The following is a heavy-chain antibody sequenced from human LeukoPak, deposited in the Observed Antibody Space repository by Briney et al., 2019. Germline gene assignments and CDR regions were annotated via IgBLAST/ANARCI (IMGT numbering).Heavy chain of an antibody. J-gene: IGHJ5*02. CDR2: FDPEDGET. D-gene: IGHD2-15*01. CDR1: GYTLTELS. CDR3: ATTWGRYCSGGSCPLNWFDP. Sequence: GASVKVSCEVSGYTLTELSMHWVRQAPGKGLEWMGGFDPEDGETIYAQKFQGRVTMTEDTSTDTAYMELSSLRSEDTAVYYCATTWGRYCSGGSCPLNWFDPWGQGTLVTVSS. V-gene: IGHV1-24*01.